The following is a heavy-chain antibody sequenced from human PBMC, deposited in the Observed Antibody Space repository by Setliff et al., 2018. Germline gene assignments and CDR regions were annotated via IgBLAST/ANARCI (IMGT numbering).Heavy chain of an antibody. V-gene: IGHV4-59*01. CDR3: ARDLQGGWFAP. CDR2: VDYSGRG. CDR1: GGYFSSFY. D-gene: IGHD3-16*01. J-gene: IGHJ5*02. Sequence: PSETLSLTCTVSGGYFSSFYWSWIRQPPGWGLDWIGYVDYSGRGYYNPSLKSRVTISVDASKNQFSLTLNSVTAADTAVYFCARDLQGGWFAPWRQGTRVTVSS.